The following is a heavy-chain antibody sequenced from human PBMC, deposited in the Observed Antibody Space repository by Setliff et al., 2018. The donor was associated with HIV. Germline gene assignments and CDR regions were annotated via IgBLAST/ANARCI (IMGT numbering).Heavy chain of an antibody. V-gene: IGHV1-18*01. D-gene: IGHD5-18*01. CDR2: ISAYNGNT. Sequence: ASVKVSCKASGYTFSTYDVSWVRQAPGQGLEWMGWISAYNGNTNYAQKFQGRVTMTTDTSTSTAYMELRSLRSDDTAVYYCARDQDTAMAPYYYYGMDVWGQGTTVTVSS. CDR3: ARDQDTAMAPYYYYGMDV. CDR1: GYTFSTYD. J-gene: IGHJ6*02.